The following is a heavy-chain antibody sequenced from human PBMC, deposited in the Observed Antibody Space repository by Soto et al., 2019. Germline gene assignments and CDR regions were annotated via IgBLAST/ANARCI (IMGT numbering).Heavy chain of an antibody. CDR2: IIPIFGTA. V-gene: IGHV1-69*06. Sequence: GASVKVSCKASGGTFSSYAISWVRQAPGPGLEWMGGIIPIFGTANYAQKFQGRVTITADKATSTAYMELSSLRSEDTAVYYCARDPRTGTTRFDYWGQGTLVTVSS. CDR3: ARDPRTGTTRFDY. D-gene: IGHD1-7*01. J-gene: IGHJ4*02. CDR1: GGTFSSYA.